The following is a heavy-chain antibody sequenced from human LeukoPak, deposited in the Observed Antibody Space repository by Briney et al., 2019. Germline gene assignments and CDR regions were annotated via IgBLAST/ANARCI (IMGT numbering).Heavy chain of an antibody. D-gene: IGHD2/OR15-2a*01. CDR1: GFTFSSYA. V-gene: IGHV3-23*01. J-gene: IGHJ4*02. CDR2: ISGSGGST. CDR3: AKDQHFAISNYDY. Sequence: GGSLRLSCAASGFTFSSYAMSWVRQAPGKGLEWVSGISGSGGSTYYADSVKGRFTISRDNSKNTLYLQLNSLSVEDTAVYYCAKDQHFAISNYDYWGQGTLVTVSS.